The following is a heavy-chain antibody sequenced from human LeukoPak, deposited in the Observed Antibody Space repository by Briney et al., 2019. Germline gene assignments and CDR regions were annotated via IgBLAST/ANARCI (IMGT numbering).Heavy chain of an antibody. CDR3: ARTTIETYYDILTALGPVNDAFDI. CDR2: INPSGGST. D-gene: IGHD3-9*01. J-gene: IGHJ3*02. CDR1: GYTFTSYY. V-gene: IGHV1-46*01. Sequence: ASVKVSCKASGYTFTSYYMHWVRQAPGQGLGWMGIINPSGGSTSYAQKFQGRVTMTRDTSTSTVYMELSGLRSEDTAVYYCARTTIETYYDILTALGPVNDAFDIWGQGTMVTVSS.